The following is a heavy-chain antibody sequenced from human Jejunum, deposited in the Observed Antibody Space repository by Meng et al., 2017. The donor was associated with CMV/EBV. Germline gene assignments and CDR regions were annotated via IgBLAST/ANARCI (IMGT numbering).Heavy chain of an antibody. J-gene: IGHJ4*02. CDR2: VYYSGST. Sequence: GDSYWTWIRQYPGEGLEWIGYVYYSGSTYYNPSLKSRVAMSVDTSKNQFSLTLNYVTAADTAVYYCARRGSVIIASGAPAFYFDLWGQGTLVTVSS. CDR3: ARRGSVIIASGAPAFYFDL. V-gene: IGHV4-31*02. CDR1: GDSY. D-gene: IGHD3-10*01.